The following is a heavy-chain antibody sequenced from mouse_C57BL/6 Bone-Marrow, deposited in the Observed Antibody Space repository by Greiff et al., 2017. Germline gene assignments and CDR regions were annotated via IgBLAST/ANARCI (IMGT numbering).Heavy chain of an antibody. CDR3: SRQVTTVLATKYFDV. V-gene: IGHV5-9*01. Sequence: EVPVVESGGGLVKPGGSLKLSCAASGFTFSSYTLSWVRQTPEQRLQWVAAICGGGGNTYYPDSVKGRLTNSRDNDKNILYLQMSSLRSEDTALYYCSRQVTTVLATKYFDVWGTGTTVTVSS. CDR2: ICGGGGNT. D-gene: IGHD1-1*01. CDR1: GFTFSSYT. J-gene: IGHJ1*03.